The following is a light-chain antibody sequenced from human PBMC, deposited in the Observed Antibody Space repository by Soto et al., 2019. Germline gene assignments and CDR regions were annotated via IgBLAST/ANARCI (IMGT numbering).Light chain of an antibody. CDR2: GAS. CDR3: HQFASTPRT. J-gene: IGKJ1*01. CDR1: QSVDRNY. V-gene: IGKV3-20*01. Sequence: EIVLTQSPGTLSLSPGESATLSCRASQSVDRNYLAWFQQKPGQAPRLLIYGASSRATGIPPRFSGSGSGTEFVLTISGLEPEDFAVYDCHQFASTPRTFGQGTKVESK.